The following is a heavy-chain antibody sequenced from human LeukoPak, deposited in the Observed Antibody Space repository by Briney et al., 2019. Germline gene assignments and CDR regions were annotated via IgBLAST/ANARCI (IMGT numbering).Heavy chain of an antibody. Sequence: HSGGSLRLSCAASGFTFSSYEMNWVRQAPGKGLEWVSYISSSGSTIYYADSVKGRFSISRDNAKNSLSLQMNTLRAEDTAVYYCARVAGLGWGPITADVTAYLDSWGQGTLVTVSS. CDR2: ISSSGSTI. CDR1: GFTFSSYE. D-gene: IGHD6-13*01. CDR3: ARVAGLGWGPITADVTAYLDS. V-gene: IGHV3-48*03. J-gene: IGHJ4*02.